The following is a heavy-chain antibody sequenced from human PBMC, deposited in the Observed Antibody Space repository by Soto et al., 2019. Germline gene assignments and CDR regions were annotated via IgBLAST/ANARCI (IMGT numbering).Heavy chain of an antibody. CDR3: ARDSTSRGVDTFDI. Sequence: EQLVESGGGVVQPGRSLRLSCAASGFTFNNYAMHWVRQAPGKGLEWVAVLSYDRSSEYYADSVKGRFTISRDNSKNTLYLQMNSLRAEDTALYYCARDSTSRGVDTFDIWGQGTMVTVSS. D-gene: IGHD2-2*01. J-gene: IGHJ3*02. CDR2: LSYDRSSE. V-gene: IGHV3-30*04. CDR1: GFTFNNYA.